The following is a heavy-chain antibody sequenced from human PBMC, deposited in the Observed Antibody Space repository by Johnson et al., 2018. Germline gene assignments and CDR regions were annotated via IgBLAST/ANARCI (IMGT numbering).Heavy chain of an antibody. CDR1: GFTFRTYA. Sequence: EERLGESGGGLVQPGGSLRLSCAASGFTFRTYAMNWVRQAPGKGLEWVSSISSSGRSTHYADFVKGRFPNSRDNSKNTLYLQMKSRRAEETAIYYCAKTIRGVYYYGMDVWGQGTTVTVAS. D-gene: IGHD5-24*01. J-gene: IGHJ6*02. CDR2: ISSSGRST. V-gene: IGHV3-23*04. CDR3: AKTIRGVYYYGMDV.